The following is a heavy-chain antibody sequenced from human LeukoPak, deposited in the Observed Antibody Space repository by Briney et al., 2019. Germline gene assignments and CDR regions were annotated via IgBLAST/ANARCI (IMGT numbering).Heavy chain of an antibody. CDR3: ARGPHSGYDYGYYYYYMDV. CDR2: MNPNSGNT. Sequence: ASVKVSCKASGYTFTSYDINWVRQAPGQGLELMGWMNPNSGNTGYAQKFQGRVTMTRNTSISTAYMELSSLRSEDTAVHYCARGPHSGYDYGYYYYYMDVWGKGTTVTVSS. J-gene: IGHJ6*03. CDR1: GYTFTSYD. D-gene: IGHD5-12*01. V-gene: IGHV1-8*01.